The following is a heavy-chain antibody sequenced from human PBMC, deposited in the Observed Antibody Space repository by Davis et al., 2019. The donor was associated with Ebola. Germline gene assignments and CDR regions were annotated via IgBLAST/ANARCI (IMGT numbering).Heavy chain of an antibody. D-gene: IGHD3-10*01. J-gene: IGHJ4*02. CDR1: AYTFTGHY. Sequence: ASAKVPCKASAYTFTGHYMHWVRQAPGPGLEWMGRTNPNSGGTNYAQKFQGRVTMTRDTSISTAYMELSRLRSDDTAVYYCARDLTMVRGVIITLPHFDYWGQGTLVTVSS. CDR2: TNPNSGGT. V-gene: IGHV1-2*06. CDR3: ARDLTMVRGVIITLPHFDY.